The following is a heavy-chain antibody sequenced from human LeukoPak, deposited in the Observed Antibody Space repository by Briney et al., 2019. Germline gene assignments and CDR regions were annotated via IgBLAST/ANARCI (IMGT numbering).Heavy chain of an antibody. D-gene: IGHD7-27*01. CDR3: AREATWGSYFDY. CDR1: GVTFSSYS. V-gene: IGHV3-21*01. J-gene: IGHJ4*02. CDR2: MSSSSSYI. Sequence: GGSLRLSCAASGVTFSSYSMNWVRQAPGKGLEWVSSMSSSSSYIYYADSVKGRFTISRDNAKNSLYLQMNSLRAEDTAVYYCAREATWGSYFDYWGQGTLVTVSS.